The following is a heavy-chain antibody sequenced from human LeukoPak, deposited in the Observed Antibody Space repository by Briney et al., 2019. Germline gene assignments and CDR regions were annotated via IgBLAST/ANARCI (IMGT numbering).Heavy chain of an antibody. J-gene: IGHJ4*02. Sequence: GESLRISCKGSGYSFTSYWVSWVRQLPGKGLEWMGRVDRSDSYTKYSPSFEGHVIISADKSISTAYLQWSSLNASDTAMYYCARATGVPSGPFDYWGQGTLVTVSS. CDR3: ARATGVPSGPFDY. CDR2: VDRSDSYT. CDR1: GYSFTSYW. D-gene: IGHD2-2*01. V-gene: IGHV5-10-1*01.